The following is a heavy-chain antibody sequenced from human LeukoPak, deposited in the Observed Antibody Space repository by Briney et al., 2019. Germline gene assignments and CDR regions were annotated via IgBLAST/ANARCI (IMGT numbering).Heavy chain of an antibody. CDR2: IYSGGST. CDR3: ASMAFGGVIVN. CDR1: GFTVSSNY. V-gene: IGHV3-66*01. J-gene: IGHJ4*02. Sequence: GGSLRLSCAASGFTVSSNYMSWVRQAPGSGLEWVSVIYSGGSTYYADSVKGRFTISRDNSKNTLYLQMNSLRAEDTAVYYCASMAFGGVIVNWGQGTLVTVSS. D-gene: IGHD3-16*02.